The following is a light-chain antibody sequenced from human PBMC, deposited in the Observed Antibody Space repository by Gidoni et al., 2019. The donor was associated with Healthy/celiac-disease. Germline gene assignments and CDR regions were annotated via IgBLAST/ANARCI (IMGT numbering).Light chain of an antibody. V-gene: IGKV2-28*01. CDR1: QSLLHSNGYNY. Sequence: IVMTQSPLPLPVTPGEPASISCRSSQSLLHSNGYNYLDWYRQKPGQSPQLLIYLGSNRASGVPDRFSGSGSCTDFTLKISRVEAEDVGVYYCMQALQTLPLTFGGGTKVEIK. CDR3: MQALQTLPLT. CDR2: LGS. J-gene: IGKJ4*01.